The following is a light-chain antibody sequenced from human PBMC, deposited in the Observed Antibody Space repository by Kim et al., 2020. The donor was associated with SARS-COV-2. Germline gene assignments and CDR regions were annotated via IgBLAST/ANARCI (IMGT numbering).Light chain of an antibody. CDR1: QGISSY. Sequence: AIRMTQSPSSLSASTGDRVTITCRASQGISSYLAWYQQKPGKAPKLLIYAASTLQSGVPSRFSGSGSGTDFTLTISCLQSEDFATYYGQQYYSYPLTFGQETKVDIK. CDR3: QQYYSYPLT. CDR2: AAS. V-gene: IGKV1-8*01. J-gene: IGKJ1*01.